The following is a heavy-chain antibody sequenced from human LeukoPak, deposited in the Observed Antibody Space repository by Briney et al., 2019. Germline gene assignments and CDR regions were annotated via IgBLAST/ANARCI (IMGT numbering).Heavy chain of an antibody. J-gene: IGHJ4*02. D-gene: IGHD1-26*01. V-gene: IGHV3-74*01. Sequence: GGSLRLSCAASGFTFSSYWMNWVRQAPGMGLVWVSRINPDGTTTSYADSVKGRFTISRDNAKNTLYLQMNSLRAEDTAVYYCARGYSGSYRIDYWGQGTLVTVSS. CDR1: GFTFSSYW. CDR2: INPDGTTT. CDR3: ARGYSGSYRIDY.